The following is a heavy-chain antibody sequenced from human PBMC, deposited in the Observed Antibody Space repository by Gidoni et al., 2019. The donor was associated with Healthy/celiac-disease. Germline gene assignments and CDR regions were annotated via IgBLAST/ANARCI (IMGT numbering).Heavy chain of an antibody. CDR1: GGSISSSSYS. CDR3: ATRDSSGKDY. V-gene: IGHV4-39*01. J-gene: IGHJ4*02. D-gene: IGHD6-19*01. Sequence: QLQLQESGPGLVKPSETLSLTCTVSGGSISSSSYSWGWIRQPPGKGLEWMGSSYYSGSTYSNPSLKSRVTISVDTSKNQFSLKLSSVTAADTAVYYCATRDSSGKDYWGQGTLVTVSS. CDR2: SYYSGST.